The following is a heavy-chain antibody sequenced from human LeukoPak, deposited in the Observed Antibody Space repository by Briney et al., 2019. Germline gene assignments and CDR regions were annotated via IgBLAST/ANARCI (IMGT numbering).Heavy chain of an antibody. CDR3: ASSAYCSSTSCYQDEYGMDV. CDR2: INPNSGGT. Sequence: ASVKVSCKASGGTFSSYAISWVRQAPGQGLEWMGWINPNSGGTNYAQKFQGRVTMTRDTSISTAYMELSRLRSDDTAVYYCASSAYCSSTSCYQDEYGMDVWGQGTTVTVSS. CDR1: GGTFSSYA. V-gene: IGHV1-2*02. J-gene: IGHJ6*02. D-gene: IGHD2-2*01.